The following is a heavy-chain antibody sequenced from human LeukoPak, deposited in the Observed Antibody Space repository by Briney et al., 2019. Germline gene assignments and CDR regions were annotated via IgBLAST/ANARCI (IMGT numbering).Heavy chain of an antibody. V-gene: IGHV4-59*08. Sequence: GRTNYNHCLKRRVPISVKTSKNQFSLKLSSVTAADTAVYYCAIHTLYYSGNNWFDPWGQGTLVTVSS. J-gene: IGHJ5*02. CDR2: GRT. D-gene: IGHD4-23*01. CDR3: AIHTLYYSGNNWFDP.